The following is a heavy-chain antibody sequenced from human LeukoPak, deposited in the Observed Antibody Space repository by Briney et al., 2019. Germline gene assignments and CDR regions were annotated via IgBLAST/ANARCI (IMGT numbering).Heavy chain of an antibody. V-gene: IGHV4-34*01. D-gene: IGHD1-14*01. J-gene: IGHJ3*02. CDR1: GGSFSGYY. CDR2: INHSGST. Sequence: PSETLSLTCAVYGGSFSGYYWSWIRQPPGKGLEWIGEINHSGSTNYNPSLKSRVTISVDTSKNQFSLKLSSVTAADTAVYYCAGFNRRGAFDIWGQGTMVTVSS. CDR3: AGFNRRGAFDI.